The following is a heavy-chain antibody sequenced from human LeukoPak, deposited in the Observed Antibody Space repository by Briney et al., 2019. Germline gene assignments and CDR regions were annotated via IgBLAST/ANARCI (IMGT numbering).Heavy chain of an antibody. CDR2: INPNSGGT. CDR3: ARTERLLWFGESSLFDY. V-gene: IGHV1-2*02. J-gene: IGHJ4*02. Sequence: GASVKVSCKASGYTFTGYYMHWVRQAPGQGLEWMGWINPNSGGTNYAQKFQGRVTMTRDTSISTAYMELSRLRSDDTAVYYCARTERLLWFGESSLFDYWGQRTLVTVSS. CDR1: GYTFTGYY. D-gene: IGHD3-10*01.